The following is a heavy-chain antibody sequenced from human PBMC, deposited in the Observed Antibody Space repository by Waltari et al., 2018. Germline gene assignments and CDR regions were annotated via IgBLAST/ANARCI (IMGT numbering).Heavy chain of an antibody. CDR2: IYHSGST. J-gene: IGHJ4*02. D-gene: IGHD3-9*01. CDR3: ARAGYYDILTGYYPFDY. Sequence: QVQLQESGPGLVKPSETLSLTCTVSGYSISRGYYWGWIRRPPGKGLEWIGSIYHSGSTYYNPSLKSRVTISVDTSKNQFSLKLSSVTAADTAVYYCARAGYYDILTGYYPFDYWGQGTLVTVSS. CDR1: GYSISRGYY. V-gene: IGHV4-38-2*02.